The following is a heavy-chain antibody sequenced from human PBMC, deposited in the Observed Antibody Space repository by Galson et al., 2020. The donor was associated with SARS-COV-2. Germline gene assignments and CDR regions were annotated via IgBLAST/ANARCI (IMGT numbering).Heavy chain of an antibody. CDR1: GFTFSSYA. CDR2: ISYDASNK. V-gene: IGHV3-30*01. Sequence: SCAASGFTFSSYAMHWVRQAPAKGLEWVAVISYDASNKYYADSVKGRFTISRDNSKNTVYLQMNSLRGEDTAVYYCARGFSGSYYWFDPWGQGTLVTVSS. J-gene: IGHJ5*02. D-gene: IGHD1-26*01. CDR3: ARGFSGSYYWFDP.